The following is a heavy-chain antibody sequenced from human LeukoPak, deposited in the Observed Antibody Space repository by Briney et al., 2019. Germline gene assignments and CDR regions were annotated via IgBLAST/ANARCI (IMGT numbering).Heavy chain of an antibody. CDR3: ARVPSSGWYMGAFDI. Sequence: GASVKVSCKASGYTFTSYGISWVRQAPGQGLEWMGWISGYNGNTNYAQELQGRVTMPTDTSTNTAYMELRSLRSDDTAVYYCARVPSSGWYMGAFDIWGQGTMVTVSS. J-gene: IGHJ3*02. CDR2: ISGYNGNT. V-gene: IGHV1-18*01. CDR1: GYTFTSYG. D-gene: IGHD6-19*01.